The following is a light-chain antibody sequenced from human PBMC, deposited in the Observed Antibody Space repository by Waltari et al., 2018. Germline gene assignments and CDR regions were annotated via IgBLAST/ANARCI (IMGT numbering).Light chain of an antibody. CDR3: QSYDRTLSGPV. CDR1: SSTIGARYA. CDR2: ENT. Sequence: QSVLTQPPSVSGAPGQRVTIPPTRTSSTIGARYAAHRYHQLPGPAPKLVIFENTDRPSGVPDRFSASKSGTSASLAITGLQADDEADYYCQSYDRTLSGPVFGGGTKLTVL. J-gene: IGLJ2*01. V-gene: IGLV1-40*01.